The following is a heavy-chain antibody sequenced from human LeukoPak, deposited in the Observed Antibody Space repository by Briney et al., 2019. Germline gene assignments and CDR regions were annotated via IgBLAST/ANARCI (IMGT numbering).Heavy chain of an antibody. J-gene: IGHJ4*02. CDR3: ARVGPDTAMVDASDY. CDR1: GFTLSDSN. Sequence: PGGSLRLSCAASGFTLSDSNMSWVRQAPGKGLEWVSVIYSGGSTYYADSVKGRFTISRDNSKNTLYLQMNSLRAEDTAVYYCARVGPDTAMVDASDYWGQGTLVTVSS. V-gene: IGHV3-66*01. D-gene: IGHD5-18*01. CDR2: IYSGGST.